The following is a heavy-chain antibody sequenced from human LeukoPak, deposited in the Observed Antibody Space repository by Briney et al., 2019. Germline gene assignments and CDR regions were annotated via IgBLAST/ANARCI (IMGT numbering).Heavy chain of an antibody. CDR1: GGSISSSSYY. Sequence: SETLSLTCTVSGGSISSSSYYWGWIRQPPGEGLGWIGSIYYSGSTYYNPSLKSRVTISVDTSKNPFSLKLSSVTAADTAVYYCARLWLVQGFDYWGQGTLVTVSS. J-gene: IGHJ4*02. V-gene: IGHV4-39*01. D-gene: IGHD6-19*01. CDR3: ARLWLVQGFDY. CDR2: IYYSGST.